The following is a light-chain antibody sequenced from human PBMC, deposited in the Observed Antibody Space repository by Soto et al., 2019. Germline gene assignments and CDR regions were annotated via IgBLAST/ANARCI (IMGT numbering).Light chain of an antibody. CDR3: SSYTSISGV. J-gene: IGLJ2*01. V-gene: IGLV2-14*01. CDR1: SSDVGGYNF. CDR2: EVT. Sequence: QSVLTQPASVSGSLGQSITISCTGTSSDVGGYNFVSWYQQHPGKAPKLMIYEVTNRPSGVSDRFSGSKSGNTASLTISGLQAEDEADYYCSSYTSISGVFGGGTKVTVL.